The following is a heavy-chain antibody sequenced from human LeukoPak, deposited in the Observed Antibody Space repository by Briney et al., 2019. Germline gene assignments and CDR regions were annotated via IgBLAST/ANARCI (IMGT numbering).Heavy chain of an antibody. J-gene: IGHJ4*02. CDR1: GDSFTCDY. CDR3: STAPIPEYYFDS. CDR2: IHRRSGGT. Sequence: ASVKVSCQASGDSFTCDYLHWVRQAPGQGPEWVGCIHRRSGGTTYSQKFRGRVAMTIDTSMSTAYMDLSRLTSDDTAMYYCSTAPIPEYYFDSRGQGTLVTVSS. V-gene: IGHV1-2*02. D-gene: IGHD2-21*01.